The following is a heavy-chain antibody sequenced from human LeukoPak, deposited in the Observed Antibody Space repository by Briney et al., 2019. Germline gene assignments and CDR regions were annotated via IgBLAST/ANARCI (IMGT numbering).Heavy chain of an antibody. Sequence: GGSLRLSCAASGFSFNISDMSWVRQAPGKGLEWVSGISGSGRSTYHADSVKGRFTISRDNSKNTLYLQMNSLRAEDTAVYYCAKDLGWIHFGYWGQGTLVTVSS. CDR2: ISGSGRST. J-gene: IGHJ4*02. CDR1: GFSFNISD. D-gene: IGHD5-18*01. CDR3: AKDLGWIHFGY. V-gene: IGHV3-23*01.